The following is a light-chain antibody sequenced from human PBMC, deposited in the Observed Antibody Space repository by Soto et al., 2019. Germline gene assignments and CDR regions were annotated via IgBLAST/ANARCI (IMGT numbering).Light chain of an antibody. CDR3: QTWGTGLQV. CDR1: SGHSTYA. V-gene: IGLV4-69*01. CDR2: LYSAGSH. Sequence: QPVLTQSPSASASLGASVKLTCTLSSGHSTYAIAWHQQQPEKGPRYLMNLYSAGSHKKGDGVPDRFSGSSSGAERYLTIASLQSEDEAAYYCQTWGTGLQVFGGGTQLTVL. J-gene: IGLJ2*01.